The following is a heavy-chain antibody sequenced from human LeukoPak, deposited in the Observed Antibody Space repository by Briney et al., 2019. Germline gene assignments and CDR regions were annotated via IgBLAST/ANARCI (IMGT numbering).Heavy chain of an antibody. J-gene: IGHJ4*02. V-gene: IGHV4-34*01. CDR1: GGSFSGYY. Sequence: PSETLSLTCAVYGGSFSGYYWSWIRQPPGKGLEWIGEINHSGSTNYNPSLKSRVTISVDTSKNQFSLKLSSVTAADTAVYYCARGRSLGSVVVPATSYYWGQGTLVTVSS. CDR2: INHSGST. D-gene: IGHD2-2*01. CDR3: ARGRSLGSVVVPATSYY.